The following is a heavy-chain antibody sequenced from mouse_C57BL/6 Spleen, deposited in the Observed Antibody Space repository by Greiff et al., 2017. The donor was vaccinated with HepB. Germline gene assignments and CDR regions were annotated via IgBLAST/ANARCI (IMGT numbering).Heavy chain of an antibody. V-gene: IGHV1-26*01. Sequence: EVQLQQSGPELVKPGASVKISCKASGYTFTDYYMNWVKQSHGKSLEWIGDINPNNGGTSYNQKFKGKATLTVDKSSSTAYMELRSLTSEDSAVYYCASGGAITTVVAPHFDYWGQGTTLTVSS. D-gene: IGHD1-1*01. J-gene: IGHJ2*01. CDR2: INPNNGGT. CDR1: GYTFTDYY. CDR3: ASGGAITTVVAPHFDY.